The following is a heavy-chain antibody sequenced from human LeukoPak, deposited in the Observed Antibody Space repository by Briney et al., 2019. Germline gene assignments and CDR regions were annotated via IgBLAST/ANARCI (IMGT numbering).Heavy chain of an antibody. CDR2: ISSSSSI. Sequence: RTGGSLRLSCAASGFTFSSYSMNWVRQAPGKGLEWVSSISSSSSIYYADSVKGRFTISRDNAKNSLYLQMNSLRAEDTAVYYCARGESLELVSLGYYFDYWGQGTLVTVSS. CDR1: GFTFSSYS. D-gene: IGHD3-16*01. CDR3: ARGESLELVSLGYYFDY. V-gene: IGHV3-21*01. J-gene: IGHJ4*02.